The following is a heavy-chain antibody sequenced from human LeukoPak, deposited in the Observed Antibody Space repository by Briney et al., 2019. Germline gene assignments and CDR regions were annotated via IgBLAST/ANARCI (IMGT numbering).Heavy chain of an antibody. Sequence: GGSLRLSCAASGFTFSSYWMHWVRQAPGKGLVWVSRINSDGSSTSYADSVKGRFTISRDNAKNTLYLQMNSLRAEDTAVYYCAKELRAYDFWSGSLAASFDYWGQGTLVTVSS. CDR1: GFTFSSYW. CDR3: AKELRAYDFWSGSLAASFDY. D-gene: IGHD3-3*01. V-gene: IGHV3-74*01. CDR2: INSDGSST. J-gene: IGHJ4*02.